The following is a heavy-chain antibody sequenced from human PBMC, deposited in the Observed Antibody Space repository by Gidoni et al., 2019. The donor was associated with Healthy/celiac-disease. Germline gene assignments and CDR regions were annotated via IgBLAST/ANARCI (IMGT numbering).Heavy chain of an antibody. CDR2: IYPGDSDT. CDR1: GYSFTNYW. V-gene: IGHV5-51*03. Sequence: EVQLVQSGAEVKKPGESLKISCKGSGYSFTNYWIGWVRQMPGKGLEWMGIIYPGDSDTRYSPSFQGQVTISADKSISTAFLQWSSLKASDTAMYYCARGYCSSTSCYILGYYFDHWGQGTLVTVSS. CDR3: ARGYCSSTSCYILGYYFDH. D-gene: IGHD2-2*02. J-gene: IGHJ4*02.